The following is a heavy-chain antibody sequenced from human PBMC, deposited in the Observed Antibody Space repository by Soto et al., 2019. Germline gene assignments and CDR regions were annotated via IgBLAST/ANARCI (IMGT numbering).Heavy chain of an antibody. D-gene: IGHD3-3*01. V-gene: IGHV4-59*08. CDR2: IYYSGST. Sequence: QVQLQESGPGLVKPSENLSLTCSVSGGSIGSYYWSWIRQPPGKGLEWIGYIYYSGSTNYNPSLKSRLTIPVDTSKNRFSLKLSSVTAADTPVYYCARGGWRQIDYWGQGTLVTVSS. CDR1: GGSIGSYY. CDR3: ARGGWRQIDY. J-gene: IGHJ4*02.